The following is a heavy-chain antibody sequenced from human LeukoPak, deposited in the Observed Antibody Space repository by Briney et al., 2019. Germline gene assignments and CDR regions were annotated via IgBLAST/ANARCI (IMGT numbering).Heavy chain of an antibody. CDR1: GYTFTGYY. Sequence: ASVKVSCKASGYTFTGYYMHWVRQAPGQGLEWMGWINPNSGGTNYAQKFQGRVTMTRNTSISTAYMELSSLRSEDTAVYYCAGAYYDFWSGPYDAFDIWGQGTMVTVSS. V-gene: IGHV1-2*02. CDR3: AGAYYDFWSGPYDAFDI. D-gene: IGHD3-3*01. J-gene: IGHJ3*02. CDR2: INPNSGGT.